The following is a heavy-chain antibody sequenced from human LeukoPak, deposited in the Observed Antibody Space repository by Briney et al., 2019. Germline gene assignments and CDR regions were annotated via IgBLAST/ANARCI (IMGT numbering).Heavy chain of an antibody. CDR1: GFSFNSYT. Sequence: GGSLRLSCAASGFSFNSYTMCWVRQTPGKGLEWVSLIYSGGSTYSADSVKGRFIISRDNSKNTLHLQMNSLRVEDTAVYYCARDTDYYGSGRHGYFDHWGQGTLVTVSS. J-gene: IGHJ1*01. CDR3: ARDTDYYGSGRHGYFDH. D-gene: IGHD3-10*01. CDR2: IYSGGST. V-gene: IGHV3-66*01.